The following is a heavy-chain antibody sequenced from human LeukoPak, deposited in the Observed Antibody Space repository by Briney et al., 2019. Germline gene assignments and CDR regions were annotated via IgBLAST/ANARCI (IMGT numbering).Heavy chain of an antibody. V-gene: IGHV1-69*04. D-gene: IGHD6-19*01. J-gene: IGHJ4*02. CDR1: GGTFSSYA. CDR2: TIPILGIA. CDR3: ARETGAWAVAGQFDY. Sequence: ASVTVSCTASGGTFSSYAISWERQAPGQGLEWEGRTIPILGIANYAQKFQGRVTITADKSTSTAYMELSSLRSDDTAVYYCARETGAWAVAGQFDYWGQGTLVTVSS.